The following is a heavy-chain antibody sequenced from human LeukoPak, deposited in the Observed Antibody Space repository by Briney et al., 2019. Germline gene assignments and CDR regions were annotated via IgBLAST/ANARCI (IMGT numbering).Heavy chain of an antibody. CDR3: ARGSYGDYNY. D-gene: IGHD4-17*01. CDR2: IGRVGTT. V-gene: IGHV3-23*01. Sequence: PGGSLRLSCAGSGFTFSSDAMSWIRQAPEKGLGGVSAIGRVGTTYYPDSVKGRFTISTANTKNTLFLQMNSMRADDTAVYFCARGSYGDYNYWGQGTLVTVPS. CDR1: GFTFSSDA. J-gene: IGHJ4*02.